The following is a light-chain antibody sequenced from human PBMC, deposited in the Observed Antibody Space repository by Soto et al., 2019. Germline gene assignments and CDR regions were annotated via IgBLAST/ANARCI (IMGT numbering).Light chain of an antibody. Sequence: DIQMTQSPSSLSASVGDRVTITCRASQVISKFLNWYQLKPGKAPKLLIFDASELETGVTSRFSGHRSGTDFSFIISSLQPEDIATYYCQQYVNYPLTFGGGTKVEIK. CDR3: QQYVNYPLT. CDR1: QVISKF. J-gene: IGKJ4*01. V-gene: IGKV1-33*01. CDR2: DAS.